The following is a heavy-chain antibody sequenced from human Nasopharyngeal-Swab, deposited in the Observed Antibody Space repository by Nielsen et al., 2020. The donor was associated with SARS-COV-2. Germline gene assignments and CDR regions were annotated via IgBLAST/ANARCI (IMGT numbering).Heavy chain of an antibody. CDR1: GGTFSSYA. D-gene: IGHD6-13*01. CDR2: IIPMFDIA. CDR3: AMNGPYSSRWYGKPRPYYFFYYALDF. Sequence: SVKVSCKASGGTFSSYAISWVRQAPGQGLEWMGGIIPMFDIASYAQRFQGRVTITADKSTNTAYLELTSLRSEDTALYYCAMNGPYSSRWYGKPRPYYFFYYALDFWGQGTTVTVSS. J-gene: IGHJ6*01. V-gene: IGHV1-69*10.